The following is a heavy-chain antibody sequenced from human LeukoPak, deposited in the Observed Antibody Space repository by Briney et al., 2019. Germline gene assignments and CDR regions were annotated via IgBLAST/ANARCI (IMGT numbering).Heavy chain of an antibody. Sequence: GGSLRLSCAASGFTFSNYAVRWVRQAPGKGLEWVSGISGSGDSTYYADSVKGRFTISRDNSKNTLYLQMNSLRAEDTAVYYCARRSGIAVAGAFDYWGQGTLVTISS. CDR2: ISGSGDST. D-gene: IGHD6-19*01. V-gene: IGHV3-23*01. J-gene: IGHJ4*02. CDR3: ARRSGIAVAGAFDY. CDR1: GFTFSNYA.